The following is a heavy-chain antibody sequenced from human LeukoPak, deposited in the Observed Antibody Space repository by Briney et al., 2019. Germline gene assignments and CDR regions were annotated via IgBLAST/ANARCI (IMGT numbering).Heavy chain of an antibody. Sequence: ASVKVSCKASGYSFNSYGISWVRQAPGQGLEWMGWINTYKGNTNYAQKFQGRVSMTTNRSTSTAYLELRSLRSDDTAVDYCARDQKVGTTATYTPFDPWGQGTLVTVSS. V-gene: IGHV1-18*01. CDR2: INTYKGNT. D-gene: IGHD1-26*01. CDR3: ARDQKVGTTATYTPFDP. CDR1: GYSFNSYG. J-gene: IGHJ5*02.